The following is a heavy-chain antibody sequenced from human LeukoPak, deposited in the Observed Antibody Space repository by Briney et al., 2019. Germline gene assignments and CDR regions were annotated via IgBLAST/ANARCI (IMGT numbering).Heavy chain of an antibody. J-gene: IGHJ6*03. CDR2: IRYDGSNK. CDR3: ARDGYYYGSGGFSDYMDV. V-gene: IGHV3-30*02. Sequence: GGSLRLSCAASGFSFSSYGMHWVRQAPGKGLEWVAFIRYDGSNKYYADSVRGRFTISRDQSKHTLYVQMNSLRPEDTAVYYCARDGYYYGSGGFSDYMDVWGKGTAVTISS. D-gene: IGHD3-10*01. CDR1: GFSFSSYG.